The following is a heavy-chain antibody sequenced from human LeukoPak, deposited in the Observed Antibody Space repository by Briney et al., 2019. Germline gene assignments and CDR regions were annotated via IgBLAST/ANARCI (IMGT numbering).Heavy chain of an antibody. CDR1: EFTFSSYS. CDR3: ARDVTYHGGDWFDP. D-gene: IGHD4-23*01. CDR2: ISSSASSI. V-gene: IGHV3-48*04. Sequence: GGSLRLSCAASEFTFSSYSMSWVRQAPGKGLEWVSYISSSASSIYYADSVKGRFTISRDNAKNSLYLQMNSLRAEDTAVYYCARDVTYHGGDWFDPWGQGTLVTVSS. J-gene: IGHJ5*02.